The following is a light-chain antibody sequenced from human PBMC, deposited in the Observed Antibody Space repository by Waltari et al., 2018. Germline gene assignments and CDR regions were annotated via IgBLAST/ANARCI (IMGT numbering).Light chain of an antibody. V-gene: IGKV3-20*01. CDR1: QSVRKY. CDR2: DAS. J-gene: IGKJ1*01. CDR3: QKYESLPAT. Sequence: EIVLTQSPGTLSLSPGERATLSCRASQSVRKYLAWYQQRPGQAPRLLIYDASTRATGIPDRFSGSGFGTDFSLTISRLEPEDFAVYYCQKYESLPATFGQGTKVEIK.